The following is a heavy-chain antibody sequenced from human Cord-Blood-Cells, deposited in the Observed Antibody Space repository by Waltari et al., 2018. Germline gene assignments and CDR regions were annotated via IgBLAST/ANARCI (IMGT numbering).Heavy chain of an antibody. V-gene: IGHV4-34*01. CDR2: INHSGST. D-gene: IGHD1-1*01. CDR3: ARGHKVGTHGELETPNAFDI. CDR1: GGSFSGYY. Sequence: QVQLQQWGAGLLKPSETLSLTCAVYGGSFSGYYWSWIRQPPGKGLEWIGEINHSGSTHYNPSLKSRVTISVDTSKNQFSLKLSSVTAADTAVYYCARGHKVGTHGELETPNAFDIWGQGTMVTVSS. J-gene: IGHJ3*02.